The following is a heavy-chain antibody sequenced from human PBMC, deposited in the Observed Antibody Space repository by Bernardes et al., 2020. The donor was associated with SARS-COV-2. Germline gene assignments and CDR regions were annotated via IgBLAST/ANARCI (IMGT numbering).Heavy chain of an antibody. CDR1: GFTFSSYW. D-gene: IGHD3-3*01. J-gene: IGHJ4*02. V-gene: IGHV3-7*01. CDR2: IKQDGSEK. CDR3: ARVGSPYYDFWSGYYNHLDY. Sequence: GSLRLSCAASGFTFSSYWMSWVRQAPGKGLEWVANIKQDGSEKYYVDSVKGRFTISRDNAKNSLYLQMNSLRAEDTAVYYCARVGSPYYDFWSGYYNHLDYWGQGTLVTVSS.